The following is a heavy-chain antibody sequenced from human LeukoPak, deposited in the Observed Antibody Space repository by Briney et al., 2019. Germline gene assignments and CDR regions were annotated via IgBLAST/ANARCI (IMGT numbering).Heavy chain of an antibody. J-gene: IGHJ4*02. V-gene: IGHV4-61*01. CDR2: IYYSGST. D-gene: IGHD3-3*01. CDR3: AREKAERFLEWFHFDY. CDR1: GGSVSSGSYY. Sequence: SETLSLTCTVSGGSVSSGSYYWSWIRQPPGKGLEWIGYIYYSGSTNYNPSLKSRVTISVDTSKNQFSLKLSSVTAADTAVYYCAREKAERFLEWFHFDYWGQETLVTVSS.